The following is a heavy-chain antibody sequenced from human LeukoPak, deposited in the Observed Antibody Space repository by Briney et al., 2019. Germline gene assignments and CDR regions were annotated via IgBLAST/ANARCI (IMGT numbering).Heavy chain of an antibody. CDR2: ISGSGGST. V-gene: IGHV3-23*01. CDR3: AKSSEYSSSSDIDY. CDR1: GFTFSSYG. J-gene: IGHJ4*02. Sequence: GGTLRFSCAASGFTFSSYGMSWVRQAPGKGLEWVSAISGSGGSTYYADSVKGRFTISRDNSKNTLYLQMNSLRAEDTAVYYCAKSSEYSSSSDIDYWGQGTLVTVSS. D-gene: IGHD6-6*01.